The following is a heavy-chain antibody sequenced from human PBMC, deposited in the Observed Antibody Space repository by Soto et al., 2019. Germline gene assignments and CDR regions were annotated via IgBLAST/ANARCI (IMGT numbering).Heavy chain of an antibody. D-gene: IGHD1-26*01. V-gene: IGHV4-34*01. CDR1: GGSFSGYY. Sequence: PSETLSLTCAVYGGSFSGYYWSWIRQPPGKGLEWIGEINHSGSTNYNPSLKSRVTISVDTSKNQFSLKLSSVTAADTAVYYCARAHHYGSETLVGATTPLYYFDYWGQGTLVTVSS. CDR3: ARAHHYGSETLVGATTPLYYFDY. J-gene: IGHJ4*02. CDR2: INHSGST.